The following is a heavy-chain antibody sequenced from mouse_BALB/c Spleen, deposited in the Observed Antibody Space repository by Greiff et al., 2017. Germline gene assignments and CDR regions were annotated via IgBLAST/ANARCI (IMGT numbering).Heavy chain of an antibody. Sequence: EVMLVESGGGLVKPGGSLKLSCAASGFTFSDYYMYWVRQTPEKRLEWVATISDGGSYTYYPDSVKGRFTISRDNAKNNLYLQMSSLKSEDTAMYYCARNGNYGYAMDYWGQGTSVTVSS. J-gene: IGHJ4*01. CDR2: ISDGGSYT. V-gene: IGHV5-4*02. CDR3: ARNGNYGYAMDY. D-gene: IGHD2-1*01. CDR1: GFTFSDYY.